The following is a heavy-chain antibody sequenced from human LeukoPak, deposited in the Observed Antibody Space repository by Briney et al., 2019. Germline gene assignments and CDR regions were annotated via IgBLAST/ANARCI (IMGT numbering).Heavy chain of an antibody. Sequence: ASVKVSCKASGYTFTGYYMHWVRQAPGQGLEWMGWINPNSGGTNYAQKFQGRVTMTRDTSISTAYMELSRLRSDDTAVSYCARLLEWSQARDYWGQGTLVTVSS. J-gene: IGHJ4*02. V-gene: IGHV1-2*02. CDR1: GYTFTGYY. CDR3: ARLLEWSQARDY. D-gene: IGHD3-3*01. CDR2: INPNSGGT.